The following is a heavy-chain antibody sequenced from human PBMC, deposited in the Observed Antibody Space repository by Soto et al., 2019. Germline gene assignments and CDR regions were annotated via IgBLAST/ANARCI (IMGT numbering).Heavy chain of an antibody. J-gene: IGHJ4*02. CDR2: IYYSGST. Sequence: PSETLSLTCTVSGGSISSSSYYWGWIRQPPGKGLEWIGSIYYSGSTYYNPSLKSRVTISVDTSKNQFSLKLSSVTAADTAVYYCARARRPYYFDYWGQGTLVTV. CDR1: GGSISSSSYY. V-gene: IGHV4-39*01. CDR3: ARARRPYYFDY.